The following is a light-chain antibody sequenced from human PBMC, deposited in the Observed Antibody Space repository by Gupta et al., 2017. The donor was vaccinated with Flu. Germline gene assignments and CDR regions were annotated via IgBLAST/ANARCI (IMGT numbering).Light chain of an antibody. V-gene: IGLV1-40*01. CDR2: GNT. J-gene: IGLJ1*01. CDR1: SSNIGAGFD. Sequence: GPRVTISCTGDSSNIGAGFDVHWYQQLPGTAPKLLLSGNTNRPSGGPDRVSGSKSASSAALAITGLQPGDEADYYCQSYYTSRCAIYVFGTGTKVTVL. CDR3: QSYYTSRCAIYV.